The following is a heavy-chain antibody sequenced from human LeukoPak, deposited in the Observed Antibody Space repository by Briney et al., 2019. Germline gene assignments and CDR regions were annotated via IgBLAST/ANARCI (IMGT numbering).Heavy chain of an antibody. CDR2: IDWDDAK. V-gene: IGHV2-70*04. CDR1: GFSRSTSGMR. D-gene: IGHD2-15*01. J-gene: IGHJ4*02. CDR3: ARIYSRGPLFDY. Sequence: ESGPALVKPTQTLTLTCTFSGFSRSTSGMRVSWIRQPPGKALEWLARIDWDDAKFYSTSLKTRLTISKDTSKNQVVLTMTNMDPVDTATYYCARIYSRGPLFDYWGQGTLVTVSS.